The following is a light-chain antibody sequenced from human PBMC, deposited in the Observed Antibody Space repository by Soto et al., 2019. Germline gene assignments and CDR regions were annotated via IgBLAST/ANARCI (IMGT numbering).Light chain of an antibody. CDR1: QSVSSSY. V-gene: IGKV3-20*01. CDR2: GES. J-gene: IGKJ5*01. Sequence: EIVLTQSPGTLSLSPGERATLSCRASQSVSSSYLAWYQQKPGQAPRILIHGESSRATGIPDRISGSGSGTDLNLTISRLEPEDFAVYYCQKYGNSPITFGQGTRLEIK. CDR3: QKYGNSPIT.